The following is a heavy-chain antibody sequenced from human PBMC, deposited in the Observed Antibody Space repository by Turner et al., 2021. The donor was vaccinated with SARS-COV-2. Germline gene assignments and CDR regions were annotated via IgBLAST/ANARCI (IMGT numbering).Heavy chain of an antibody. D-gene: IGHD2-15*01. Sequence: QVQLQESGPGLVKPSGTLSLTCAVSGGSISSTNWWSWVRQPPGKGLEWIGEIYHSGNTNYNPSLKSRVTISVDKSKNQFSLKLSSVTAADTAVYYCATIYCSGGSCSYFDYWGQGTLVTVSS. CDR2: IYHSGNT. CDR1: GGSISSTNW. CDR3: ATIYCSGGSCSYFDY. V-gene: IGHV4-4*02. J-gene: IGHJ4*02.